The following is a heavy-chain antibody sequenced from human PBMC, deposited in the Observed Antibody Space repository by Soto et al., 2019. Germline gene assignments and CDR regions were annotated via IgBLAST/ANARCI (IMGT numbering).Heavy chain of an antibody. CDR1: GFTFSNYE. CDR3: ASRRYGSSWTNVDVDV. J-gene: IGHJ6*03. D-gene: IGHD6-13*01. V-gene: IGHV3-64*01. Sequence: EAQLVESGGGLVQPGGSLRLSCAASGFTFSNYEMHWVRQAPGKGLEYVSGISNNGAHTDYAKSVKGRFTISRDNSENSLYLRMGSLRAADMAIYYCASRRYGSSWTNVDVDVGAKGPTATAS. CDR2: ISNNGAHT.